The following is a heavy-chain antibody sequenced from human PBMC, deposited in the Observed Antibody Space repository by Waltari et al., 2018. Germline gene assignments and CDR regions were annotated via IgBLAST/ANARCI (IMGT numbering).Heavy chain of an antibody. V-gene: IGHV4-59*01. J-gene: IGHJ4*02. CDR1: GGSISSYY. CDR3: AGITYYDILTGLTTFDY. CDR2: IYYSGST. Sequence: QVQLQELGPGLVKPSETLSLTCTVSGGSISSYYWSWIRQPPGKGLEWIGYIYYSGSTNYNPSLKSRVTISVDTSKNQFSLKLSSVTAADTAVYYCAGITYYDILTGLTTFDYWGQGTLVTVSS. D-gene: IGHD3-9*01.